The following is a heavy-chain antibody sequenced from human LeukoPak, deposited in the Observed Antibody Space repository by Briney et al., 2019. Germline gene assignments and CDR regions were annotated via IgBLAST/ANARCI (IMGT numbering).Heavy chain of an antibody. D-gene: IGHD2-21*01. V-gene: IGHV3-48*02. J-gene: IGHJ2*01. CDR2: ISSSSSII. Sequence: GGSLRLSCAASGFTFSGYSMSWVRQAPGKGLEWVSYISSSSSIINFADSVKGRFTISRDNAKNSLYLQMNSLRDEDTAVYYCARFRASSWYFDLWGRGTLVTVSS. CDR3: ARFRASSWYFDL. CDR1: GFTFSGYS.